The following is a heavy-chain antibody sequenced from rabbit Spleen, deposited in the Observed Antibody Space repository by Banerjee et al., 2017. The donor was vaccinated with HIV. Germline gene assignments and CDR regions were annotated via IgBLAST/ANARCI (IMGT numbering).Heavy chain of an antibody. CDR2: IDPIFSST. V-gene: IGHV1S7*01. CDR1: GFDFSNYG. CDR3: VRDYKFYFNL. D-gene: IGHD1-1*01. J-gene: IGHJ4*01. Sequence: QLVESGGGLVQPGGSLKLTCTASGFDFSNYGVSWVRQAPGKGLEWIGYIDPIFSSTHYATWVNGRFTISSHNAQNTLYLQPNSLTAADTATYFCVRDYKFYFNLWGPGTLVTVS.